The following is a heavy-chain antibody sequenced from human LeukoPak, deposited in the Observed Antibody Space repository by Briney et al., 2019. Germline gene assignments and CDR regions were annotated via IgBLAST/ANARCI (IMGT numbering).Heavy chain of an antibody. J-gene: IGHJ4*02. CDR2: INHSGST. Sequence: SQTLSLTCTVSGGSISSGDYYWSWIRQPPGKGLEWIGEINHSGSTNYNPSLKSRVTISVDTSKNQFSLKLSSVTAADTAVYYCARGASRSGYDFWSGYYTMSYDYWGQGTLVTVSS. V-gene: IGHV4-30-4*01. CDR1: GGSISSGDYY. D-gene: IGHD3-3*01. CDR3: ARGASRSGYDFWSGYYTMSYDY.